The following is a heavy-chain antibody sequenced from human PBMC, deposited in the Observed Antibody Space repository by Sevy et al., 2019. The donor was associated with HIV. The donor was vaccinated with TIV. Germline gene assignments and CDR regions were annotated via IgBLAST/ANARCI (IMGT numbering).Heavy chain of an antibody. D-gene: IGHD5-12*01. Sequence: GGSLRLSCAASGFTFSSYAMHWVRQAPGKGLEWVAVISYDGSNKYYADSVKGRFTISRDNSKNTLYLQMNSLRAEDTAVYYYARTLTKTDGYDLAFYYYYYGMDVWGQGTTVTVSS. CDR2: ISYDGSNK. V-gene: IGHV3-30*04. CDR1: GFTFSSYA. J-gene: IGHJ6*02. CDR3: ARTLTKTDGYDLAFYYYYYGMDV.